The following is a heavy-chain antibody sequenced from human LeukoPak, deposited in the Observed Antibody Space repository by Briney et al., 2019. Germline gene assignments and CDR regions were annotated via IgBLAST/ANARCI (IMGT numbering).Heavy chain of an antibody. J-gene: IGHJ4*02. Sequence: SETLSLTCTVSGGSISSYYWSWIRQPPGKGLEWIGYIYYSGSTNYNPSLKSRVTISVDTSKNQFSLKLSSVTAADTAVYFCARLQWLSTPFFDYWGRGTLVTVSS. D-gene: IGHD6-19*01. CDR2: IYYSGST. CDR3: ARLQWLSTPFFDY. V-gene: IGHV4-59*01. CDR1: GGSISSYY.